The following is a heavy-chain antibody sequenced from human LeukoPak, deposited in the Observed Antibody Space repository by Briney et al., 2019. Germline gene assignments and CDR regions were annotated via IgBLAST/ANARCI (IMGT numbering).Heavy chain of an antibody. CDR1: GYTFTSYY. Sequence: ASVKVSCKASGYTFTSYYMHWVRQAPGQGLELMGIINPSGGSTSYAQRFQGRVTMTRDTSTSTVYMELSSLRSEDTAVYYCARGTDIVVVVAATPDLDYWGQGTLVTVSS. J-gene: IGHJ4*02. D-gene: IGHD2-15*01. CDR3: ARGTDIVVVVAATPDLDY. V-gene: IGHV1-46*01. CDR2: INPSGGST.